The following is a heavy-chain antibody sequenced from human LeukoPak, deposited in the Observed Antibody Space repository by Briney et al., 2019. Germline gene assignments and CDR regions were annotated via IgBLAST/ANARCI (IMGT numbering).Heavy chain of an antibody. V-gene: IGHV3-7*01. Sequence: PGGSLRLSCAASGFTFSSSWMSWVRQAPGKGLEWVANIKQDGSEKYCVDSVKGRFTISRDNAKNSLYLQMNSLRAEDTAVFYCARNALTAFDNWGQGTMVTVSS. J-gene: IGHJ3*02. D-gene: IGHD2-8*01. CDR3: ARNALTAFDN. CDR1: GFTFSSSW. CDR2: IKQDGSEK.